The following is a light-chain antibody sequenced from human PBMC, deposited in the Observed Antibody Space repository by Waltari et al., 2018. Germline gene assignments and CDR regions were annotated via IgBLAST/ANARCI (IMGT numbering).Light chain of an antibody. Sequence: DIQMTQSPSSLSASVGDRVTITCRASQRISRFLNWYQQKPGTAPKLLIYGASNLQSGVPTRFIGSGSGTDFTLTISSLQPEDFATYYCQQSYDTWTFGQGTKVE. CDR3: QQSYDTWT. CDR2: GAS. J-gene: IGKJ1*01. CDR1: QRISRF. V-gene: IGKV1-39*01.